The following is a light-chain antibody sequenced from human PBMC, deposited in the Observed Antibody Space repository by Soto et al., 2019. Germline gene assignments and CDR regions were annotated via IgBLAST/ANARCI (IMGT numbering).Light chain of an antibody. Sequence: QSVLTQPPSASGTPGQRVTISCSGSNSNIGTKTVHWYQQLPGTAPKLLIYSDTQRPSGVPDRFSGSKSGTSASLAISGLQSEDDADYYCAAWDGTLHGVVFGGGTKLTVL. CDR3: AAWDGTLHGVV. J-gene: IGLJ3*02. CDR1: NSNIGTKT. CDR2: SDT. V-gene: IGLV1-44*01.